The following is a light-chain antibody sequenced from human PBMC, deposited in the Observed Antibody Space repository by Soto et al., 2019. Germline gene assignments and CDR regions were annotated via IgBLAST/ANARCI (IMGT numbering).Light chain of an antibody. Sequence: EIVMTHSPAPLSVSPGERATLSCRASQVIGSTLAWYQQKPGQTPRLLIYGASTRATGVPARFSGSGSGTEFNLTIKSLKSDDFAVYYCQLSNNGALKFGEET. CDR3: QLSNNGALK. V-gene: IGKV3-15*01. CDR2: GAS. CDR1: QVIGST. J-gene: IGKJ4*02.